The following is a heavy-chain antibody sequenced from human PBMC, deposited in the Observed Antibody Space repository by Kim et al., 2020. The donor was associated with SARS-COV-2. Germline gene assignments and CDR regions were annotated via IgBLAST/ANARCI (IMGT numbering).Heavy chain of an antibody. CDR3: AKESAAFGIPYFDF. CDR1: GFTFTSYA. Sequence: GGSLRLSCAVSGFTFTSYAMSWVRKAPGKGLEWVSGIPYSGDSTYYADSVMGRFTISRDNSKNTLYLQMNSLRAGDTAVYYCAKESAAFGIPYFDFWGQGSMVTVSS. V-gene: IGHV3-23*01. D-gene: IGHD3-3*02. CDR2: IPYSGDST. J-gene: IGHJ4*02.